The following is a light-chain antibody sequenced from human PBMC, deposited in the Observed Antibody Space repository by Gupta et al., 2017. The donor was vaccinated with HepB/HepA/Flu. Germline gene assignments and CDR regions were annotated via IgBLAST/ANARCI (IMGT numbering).Light chain of an antibody. CDR3: QHWINSPRT. Sequence: DIQMTQSPSTLSASVGDRVTITCRASQSINNWLAWYQQKPGKAPNLLIYKASRLESGVPSRFSGSGSGTEFTLTISSRQPDDFATYYCQHWINSPRTFGQGTKVEIK. J-gene: IGKJ1*01. CDR1: QSINNW. CDR2: KAS. V-gene: IGKV1-5*03.